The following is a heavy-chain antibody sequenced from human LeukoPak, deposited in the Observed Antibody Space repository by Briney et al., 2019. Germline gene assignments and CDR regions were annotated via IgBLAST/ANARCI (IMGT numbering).Heavy chain of an antibody. V-gene: IGHV4-59*11. Sequence: PSETLSLTCTVSGGSISSHYWSWIRQPPGKGLEWIGYIYYSGSTNYNPSLKSRVTISVDTSKNQFSLKLSSVTAADTAVYYCARDLFHDSSGYQGWFDPWGQGTLVTVSS. CDR1: GGSISSHY. CDR2: IYYSGST. CDR3: ARDLFHDSSGYQGWFDP. J-gene: IGHJ5*02. D-gene: IGHD3-22*01.